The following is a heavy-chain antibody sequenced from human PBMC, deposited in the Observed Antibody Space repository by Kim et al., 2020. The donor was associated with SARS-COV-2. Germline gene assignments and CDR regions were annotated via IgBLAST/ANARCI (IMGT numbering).Heavy chain of an antibody. CDR1: GFTFTGYA. CDR3: ARAVCPQVLSYYYYMDG. CDR2: INAGNGNT. V-gene: IGHV1-3*01. D-gene: IGHD1-20*01. J-gene: IGHJ6*03. Sequence: ASVKVSCKASGFTFTGYAIHWVRQAPGQRLEWMGWINAGNGNTKYSQKFQGLVTITRDTSASTAYMELSSLTSEDTAVYYCARAVCPQVLSYYYYMDGLG.